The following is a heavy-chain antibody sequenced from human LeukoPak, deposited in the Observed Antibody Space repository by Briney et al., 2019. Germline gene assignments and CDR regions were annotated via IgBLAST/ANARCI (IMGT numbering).Heavy chain of an antibody. CDR3: TTGITMVRGVIHLIDY. CDR2: IKSKTDGGTT. D-gene: IGHD3-10*01. CDR1: GFTFSNAW. V-gene: IGHV3-15*01. Sequence: GGPLRLSCAASGFTFSNAWMSWARQAPGKGLEWVGRIKSKTDGGTTDYAAPVKGRFTISRDDSKNTLYLQMNSLKTEDTAVYYCTTGITMVRGVIHLIDYWGQGTLVTVSS. J-gene: IGHJ4*02.